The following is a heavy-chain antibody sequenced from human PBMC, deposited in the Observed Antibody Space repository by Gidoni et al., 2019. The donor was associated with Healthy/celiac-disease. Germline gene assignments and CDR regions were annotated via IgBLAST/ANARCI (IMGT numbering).Heavy chain of an antibody. CDR3: AKDGSDIYYGMDV. D-gene: IGHD5-12*01. J-gene: IGHJ6*02. Sequence: VQLVESGGGVVQPGRSLRLSCAASGFTFSSYGMHWGRQAPGKGLEWVAVISYDGSNKYYADSVKGRFTISRDNSKNTLYLQMNSLRAEDTAVYYCAKDGSDIYYGMDVWGQGTTVTVSS. V-gene: IGHV3-30*18. CDR2: ISYDGSNK. CDR1: GFTFSSYG.